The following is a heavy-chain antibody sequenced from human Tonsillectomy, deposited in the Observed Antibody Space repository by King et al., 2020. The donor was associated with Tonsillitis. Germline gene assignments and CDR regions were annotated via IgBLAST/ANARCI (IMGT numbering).Heavy chain of an antibody. CDR3: AKDGYCGGDCYSFFDY. Sequence: DVQLVESGGGLVQPGGSLRLSCATSGFTFSTYAMSWVRQAPGKGLEWVSAITGSGGSGGSTYYADSVKGRFTISRDNSKNTVYLQMNSLRAEDTAVYYCAKDGYCGGDCYSFFDYWGQGTLVAVSS. J-gene: IGHJ4*02. CDR1: GFTFSTYA. D-gene: IGHD2-21*02. CDR2: ITGSGGSGGST. V-gene: IGHV3-23*04.